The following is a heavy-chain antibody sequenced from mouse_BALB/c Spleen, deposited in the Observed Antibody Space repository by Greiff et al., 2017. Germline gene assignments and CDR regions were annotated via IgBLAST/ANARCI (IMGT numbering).Heavy chain of an antibody. J-gene: IGHJ2*01. D-gene: IGHD2-1*01. V-gene: IGHV1-54*01. CDR1: GYAFTNYL. CDR2: INPGSGGT. CDR3: ASGNYYFDY. Sequence: QVHVKQSGAELVRPGTSVKVSCKASGYAFTNYLTEWVKQRPGQGLEWIGVINPGSGGTNYNEKFKGKATLTADKSSSTAYMQLSSLTSDDSAVYFCASGNYYFDYWGQGTTLTVSS.